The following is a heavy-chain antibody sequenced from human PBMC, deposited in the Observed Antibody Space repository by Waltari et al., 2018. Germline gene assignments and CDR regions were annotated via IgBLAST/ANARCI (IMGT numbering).Heavy chain of an antibody. D-gene: IGHD3-22*01. J-gene: IGHJ4*02. Sequence: EVQLVESGGGLVKPGGSLRLSCAASGFTFSSYSMNWVRQAPGKGLEWVSSISSSSSYIYYADSVKSRFTISRDNAKNSLYLQMNSLRAEDTAVYYCAVYDSSGYYLDFDYWGQGTLVTVSS. CDR2: ISSSSSYI. CDR1: GFTFSSYS. CDR3: AVYDSSGYYLDFDY. V-gene: IGHV3-21*01.